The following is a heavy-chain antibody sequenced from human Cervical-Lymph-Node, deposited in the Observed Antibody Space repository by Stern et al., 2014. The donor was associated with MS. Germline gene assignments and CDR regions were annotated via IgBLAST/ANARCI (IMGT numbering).Heavy chain of an antibody. CDR1: GFSLSTSGEG. Sequence: QVTLRESGPTLVKPTQTLTLTCTFSGFSLSTSGEGVGWIRQPPGKALEWLAVIYLDADERSSPSLHNRLTITKDTSKNQVVLTMANMDPVDTGTYYCAHTTVTFDEAYGLDVGGQGTTVTVPS. V-gene: IGHV2-5*02. J-gene: IGHJ6*02. CDR2: IYLDADE. CDR3: AHTTVTFDEAYGLDV. D-gene: IGHD4-17*01.